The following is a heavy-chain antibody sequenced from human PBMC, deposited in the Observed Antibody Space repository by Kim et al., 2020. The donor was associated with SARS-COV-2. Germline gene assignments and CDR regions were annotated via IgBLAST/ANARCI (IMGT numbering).Heavy chain of an antibody. CDR3: TREDTSGYSVY. Sequence: ASVKVSCKTSGYTFTAFYIHWVRQAPGQGLEWVGRINTYSGGANYARKFQGKVTITTDTSIDTAYMDLSGLTSDDTAVYFCTREDTSGYSVYWGQGTLVAVSS. V-gene: IGHV1-2*06. D-gene: IGHD5-18*01. CDR2: INTYSGGA. J-gene: IGHJ4*02. CDR1: GYTFTAFY.